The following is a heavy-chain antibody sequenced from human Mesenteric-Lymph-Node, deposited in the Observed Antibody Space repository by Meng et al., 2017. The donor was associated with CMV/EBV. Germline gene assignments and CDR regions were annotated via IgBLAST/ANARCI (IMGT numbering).Heavy chain of an antibody. CDR1: GGTFSSYA. CDR2: IIPILGTA. J-gene: IGHJ5*02. D-gene: IGHD1-26*01. CDR3: ARDRVGGSYSGSSHWFDP. Sequence: SVKVSCKASGGTFSSYAISWVRQAPGQGLEWMGGIIPILGTATYAQKFQGRVTITTDESTSTAYMELSSLRSEDTAVYYCARDRVGGSYSGSSHWFDPWGQGTLVTVSS. V-gene: IGHV1-69*05.